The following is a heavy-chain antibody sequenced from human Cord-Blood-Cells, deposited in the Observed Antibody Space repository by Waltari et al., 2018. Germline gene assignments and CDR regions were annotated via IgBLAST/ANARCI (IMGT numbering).Heavy chain of an antibody. CDR2: INHSGST. J-gene: IGHJ6*02. D-gene: IGHD6-13*01. V-gene: IGHV4-34*01. Sequence: QVQLQQWGAGLLKPSETLSITCAVYGGSLSGYYWSWIRQPPGKGLEWIGEINHSGSTNYNPSLKSRVTISVDTSKNQFSLKLSSVTAADTAVYYCARAGYSSRHYGMDVWGQGTTVTVSS. CDR3: ARAGYSSRHYGMDV. CDR1: GGSLSGYY.